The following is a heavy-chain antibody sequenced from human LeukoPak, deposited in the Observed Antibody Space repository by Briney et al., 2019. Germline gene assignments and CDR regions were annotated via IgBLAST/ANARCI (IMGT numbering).Heavy chain of an antibody. Sequence: PGGSLRLSWAASGFTVSSYYMTWVRQAPGKGLEWVSVMYSGGSTYYADSVKGRVAISRDNSQNTVFLQMNSVRVEDTAVYYCARSYSNHLFGMDVWGQGTAVTVSS. CDR3: ARSYSNHLFGMDV. J-gene: IGHJ6*02. V-gene: IGHV3-66*01. D-gene: IGHD4-11*01. CDR1: GFTVSSYY. CDR2: MYSGGST.